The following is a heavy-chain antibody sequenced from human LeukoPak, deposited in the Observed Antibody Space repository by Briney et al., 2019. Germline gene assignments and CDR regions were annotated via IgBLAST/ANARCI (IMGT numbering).Heavy chain of an antibody. D-gene: IGHD3-16*01. CDR1: GGSISSYY. CDR2: IYYSGST. Sequence: SETLSLTCTVSGGSISSYYWSWIRQPPGKGLEWIGYIYYSGSTNYNPSLKSRVTISVDTSKNQFSLKLSSVTAADTAVYYCERPLSPEGWFDPWGQGTLVTVSS. CDR3: ERPLSPEGWFDP. J-gene: IGHJ5*02. V-gene: IGHV4-59*08.